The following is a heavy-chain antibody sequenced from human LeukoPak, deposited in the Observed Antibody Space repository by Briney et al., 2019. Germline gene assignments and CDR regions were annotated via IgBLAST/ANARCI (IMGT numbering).Heavy chain of an antibody. CDR2: IYTSGST. J-gene: IGHJ4*02. V-gene: IGHV4-4*07. CDR1: GGSTSSYY. Sequence: PSETLSLTCTVSGGSTSSYYWSWIRQPAGKGLEWIGRIYTSGSTNYNPSLKSRVTMSVDTSKDQFSLKLSSVTAADTAVYYCASLRDSSGYYPLEDYWGQGTLVTVSS. CDR3: ASLRDSSGYYPLEDY. D-gene: IGHD3-22*01.